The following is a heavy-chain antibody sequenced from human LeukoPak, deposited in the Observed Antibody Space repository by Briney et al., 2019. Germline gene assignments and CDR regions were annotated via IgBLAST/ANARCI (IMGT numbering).Heavy chain of an antibody. Sequence: GASVKVSCKASGGTFSSYAISWVRQAPGQGLEWMGGIIPIFGTANYAQKFQGRVTITADESTSTAYMELSSLRSEDTAVYYCAITMPRGPFDYWGQGTLVTVSS. J-gene: IGHJ4*02. D-gene: IGHD3-10*01. CDR1: GGTFSSYA. CDR2: IIPIFGTA. CDR3: AITMPRGPFDY. V-gene: IGHV1-69*13.